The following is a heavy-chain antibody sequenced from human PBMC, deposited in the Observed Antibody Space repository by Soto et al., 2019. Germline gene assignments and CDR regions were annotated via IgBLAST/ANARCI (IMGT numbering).Heavy chain of an antibody. CDR2: TSYDGTNK. Sequence: GGSLRLSCEVSGSTFSTHGMHWVRQAPGKGLEWVAGTSYDGTNKYYARSVQGRFTISRENSMKTLYLQMNSLRTEDTAVYYCAKDLSGARWYYDALDVWGQGTTVTVSS. D-gene: IGHD2-15*01. CDR1: GSTFSTHG. J-gene: IGHJ6*02. CDR3: AKDLSGARWYYDALDV. V-gene: IGHV3-30*18.